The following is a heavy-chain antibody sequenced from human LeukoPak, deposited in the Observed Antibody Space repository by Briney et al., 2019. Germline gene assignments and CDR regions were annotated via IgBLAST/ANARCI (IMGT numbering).Heavy chain of an antibody. CDR1: GFTLDDYA. J-gene: IGHJ4*02. V-gene: IGHV3-43D*03. Sequence: GGSLRLSCAASGFTLDDYAMHWVRHAPGKGVEWVSLISWDGGSTYYADSVKGRFTISRDNSKNRLYVQMNSLRGEDTAVYYCARVVPPTDYGSGSYFWDPYYFDYWGQGTLVTVSS. D-gene: IGHD3-10*01. CDR2: ISWDGGST. CDR3: ARVVPPTDYGSGSYFWDPYYFDY.